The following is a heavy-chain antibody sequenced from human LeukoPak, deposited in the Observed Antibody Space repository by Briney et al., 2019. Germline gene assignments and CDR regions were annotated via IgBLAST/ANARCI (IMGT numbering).Heavy chain of an antibody. Sequence: PGGSLRLSCTASGFSFSSGWMSWVRQAPGKGLEWVASIKEDGSDKYYVESVKGRFTISRENARNLLYLQMNSLRAEDTAVYYCARVLWFGGIYYFDYWGQGTLVTVSS. CDR3: ARVLWFGGIYYFDY. CDR2: IKEDGSDK. CDR1: GFSFSSGW. J-gene: IGHJ4*02. V-gene: IGHV3-7*04. D-gene: IGHD3-10*01.